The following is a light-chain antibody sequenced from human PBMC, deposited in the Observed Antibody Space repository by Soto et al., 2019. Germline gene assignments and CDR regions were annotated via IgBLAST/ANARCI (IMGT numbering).Light chain of an antibody. CDR3: QHYRTS. V-gene: IGKV3-20*01. J-gene: IGKJ4*01. CDR2: GAS. Sequence: EIVLTQSPGTLSLSPGERATLSCRASQGVSSSYLAWYQQKPGQPPRLLIYGASSRATGIPDRFSGSGSGTDFTLTITRLEPEDFAVYDCQHYRTSFGGGTKVEIK. CDR1: QGVSSSY.